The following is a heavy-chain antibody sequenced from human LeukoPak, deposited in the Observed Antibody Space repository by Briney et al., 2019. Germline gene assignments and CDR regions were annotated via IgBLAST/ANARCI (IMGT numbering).Heavy chain of an antibody. V-gene: IGHV3-30*04. CDR2: IFYDGSNK. Sequence: PGGSLRLSCAASGFTFTNYALHWVRQAPGKGLEWVAVIFYDGSNKYYADSVKGRFTISRDNSKNTLFLQMNSLRAEDRAVYYCAKDSLRTVPKASFDSWGQGTLVTVSS. CDR3: AKDSLRTVPKASFDS. J-gene: IGHJ4*02. CDR1: GFTFTNYA. D-gene: IGHD2-2*01.